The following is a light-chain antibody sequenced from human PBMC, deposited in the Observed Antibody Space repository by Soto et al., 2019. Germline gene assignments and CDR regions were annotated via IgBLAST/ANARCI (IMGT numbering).Light chain of an antibody. CDR3: VAWDDSLNGAV. CDR2: ANN. Sequence: QSVLTQPPSASGAPGQRVTISCSGSSSNIGSNTVNWYQRLPGTAPKLLMYANNQRPSGVPDRFSGSKSGTSASLAISGLQSEDEADYYCVAWDDSLNGAVFGGGTQLTVL. J-gene: IGLJ7*01. CDR1: SSNIGSNT. V-gene: IGLV1-44*01.